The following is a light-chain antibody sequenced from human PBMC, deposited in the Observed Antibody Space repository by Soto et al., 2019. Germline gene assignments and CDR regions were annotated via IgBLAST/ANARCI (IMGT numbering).Light chain of an antibody. CDR2: GAS. CDR3: QQYNNWPSIT. CDR1: QSVSSN. Sequence: EMAINQSPATLSVSTGERAILSCRASQSVSSNLAWYQQKPGQAPRLLIYGASTRATGIPARFSGSGSGTEFTLTISSLQSEDFAVYYCQQYNNWPSITFGQGTRLEIK. J-gene: IGKJ5*01. V-gene: IGKV3-15*01.